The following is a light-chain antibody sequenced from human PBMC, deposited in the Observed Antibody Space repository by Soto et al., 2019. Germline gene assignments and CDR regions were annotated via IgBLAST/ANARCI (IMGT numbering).Light chain of an antibody. CDR2: SNN. V-gene: IGLV1-44*01. J-gene: IGLJ2*01. Sequence: QSVLTQPPSVSGTPGQTVTISCSGSSSNIGSKSVQWYQQLPETAPKLLIYSNNQRPSGVPDRFSGSKSGTSASLAISGLQSEDEALYYCGAWDDTLNVLVFGGGTKLTVL. CDR3: GAWDDTLNVLV. CDR1: SSNIGSKS.